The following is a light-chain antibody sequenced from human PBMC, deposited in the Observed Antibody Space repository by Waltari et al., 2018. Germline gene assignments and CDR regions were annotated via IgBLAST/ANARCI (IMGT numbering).Light chain of an antibody. CDR1: QSIGSY. Sequence: DIQMTQSPSTLAASVGDTVNITCRASQSIGSYLAWYQFKAGQAPKLLIQTASDLHIGVPSRFSGSGSGTEFTLTISSLQPDDFATYYCQQYNLYSTFGQGSKVEIK. V-gene: IGKV1-5*03. J-gene: IGKJ1*01. CDR3: QQYNLYST. CDR2: TAS.